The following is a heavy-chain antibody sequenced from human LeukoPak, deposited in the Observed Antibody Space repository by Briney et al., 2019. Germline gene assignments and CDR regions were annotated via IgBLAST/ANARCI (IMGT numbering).Heavy chain of an antibody. CDR3: ARARAGQDAFDI. CDR2: IIPIFGTA. V-gene: IGHV1-69*05. J-gene: IGHJ3*02. Sequence: GASVKVSCKASGGTFSSYAISWVRQAPGQGLEWMGGIIPIFGTANYAQKFQGRVTITTDEFTSTAYMGLSSLRSEDTAVYYCARARAGQDAFDIWGQGTMVTVSS. D-gene: IGHD6-19*01. CDR1: GGTFSSYA.